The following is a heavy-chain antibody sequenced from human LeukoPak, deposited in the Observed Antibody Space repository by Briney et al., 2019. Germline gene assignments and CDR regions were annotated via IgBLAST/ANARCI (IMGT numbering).Heavy chain of an antibody. V-gene: IGHV1-2*02. D-gene: IGHD1-7*01. J-gene: IGHJ6*02. Sequence: GASVKVSCKASGYTFTGYYMHWVRQAPGQGLEWMGWINPNSGGTNYAQKFQGRVTMTRDTSISTAYMELSRLRSDDTAVYYCARECGTTPWGYYYYGMDVWGQGTTVTVSS. CDR1: GYTFTGYY. CDR3: ARECGTTPWGYYYYGMDV. CDR2: INPNSGGT.